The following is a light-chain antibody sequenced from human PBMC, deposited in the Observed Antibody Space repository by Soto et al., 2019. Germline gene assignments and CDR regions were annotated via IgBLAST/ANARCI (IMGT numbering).Light chain of an antibody. CDR2: EGT. Sequence: QSVLTQPASVSGSPGQSINISCTGTSSDVMTYNLVSWYQQHPGKAPTVLIYEGTKRPSGVSNRFSGSKSGNTASLTISGLQTEDEADYYCYSFAGSTTFSYVFGPGTKVTVL. J-gene: IGLJ1*01. CDR3: YSFAGSTTFSYV. V-gene: IGLV2-23*03. CDR1: SSDVMTYNL.